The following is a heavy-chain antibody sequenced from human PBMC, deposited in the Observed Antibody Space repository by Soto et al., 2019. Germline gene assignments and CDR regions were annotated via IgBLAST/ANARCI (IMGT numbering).Heavy chain of an antibody. V-gene: IGHV1-24*01. CDR1: GYTLTELS. CDR2: FDPEDGET. CDR3: ARGYDVNYYYGMDV. J-gene: IGHJ6*02. D-gene: IGHD3-3*01. Sequence: GASVKVSCKASGYTLTELSMHWLRHAPGKGLEWMGGFDPEDGETIYAQKFQGRVTMTEDTSTDTAYMELSSLRSEDTAVYYCARGYDVNYYYGMDVWGQGATVIVAS.